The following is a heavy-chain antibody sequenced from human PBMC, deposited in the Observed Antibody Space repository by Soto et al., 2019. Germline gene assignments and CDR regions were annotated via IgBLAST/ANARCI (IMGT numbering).Heavy chain of an antibody. D-gene: IGHD1-26*01. Sequence: GGSLRLSCAASGFTFSSYEMNWVRQAPGKGLEWVSYISSSGSTIYYADSVKGRFTISRDNAKNSLYLQMNSLRAEDTAVYYCASSPGIGDYWGQGTLVTVSS. J-gene: IGHJ4*02. CDR2: ISSSGSTI. V-gene: IGHV3-48*03. CDR3: ASSPGIGDY. CDR1: GFTFSSYE.